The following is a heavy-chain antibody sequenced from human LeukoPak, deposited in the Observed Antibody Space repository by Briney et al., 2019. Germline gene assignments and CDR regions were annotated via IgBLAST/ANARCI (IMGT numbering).Heavy chain of an antibody. CDR2: ISYDGSNK. V-gene: IGHV3-30*18. J-gene: IGHJ6*02. D-gene: IGHD3-10*01. CDR1: GFTFSSYG. CDR3: AKDFAGSHGYGMDV. Sequence: GGSLRLSCAASGFTFSSYGMHWVRQAPGKGLERVAVISYDGSNKYYADSVKGRFTISRDNSKNTLYLQMNSLRAEDTAVYYCAKDFAGSHGYGMDVWGQGTTVTVSS.